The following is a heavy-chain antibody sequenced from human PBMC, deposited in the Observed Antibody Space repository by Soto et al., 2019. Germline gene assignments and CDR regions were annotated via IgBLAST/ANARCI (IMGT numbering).Heavy chain of an antibody. D-gene: IGHD3-10*01. J-gene: IGHJ4*02. V-gene: IGHV3-30*18. CDR1: GFTFSSYG. CDR3: AKEFYIYGSVNYYFPFDY. CDR2: ISYDGSNK. Sequence: QVQLVESGGGVVQPGRSLRLSCAASGFTFSSYGMHWVRQAPGKGLEWVAVISYDGSNKYYADSVKGRFTIARDNSNNKLYLQMNSLRAKDTAVYYCAKEFYIYGSVNYYFPFDYGVQYSRVTV.